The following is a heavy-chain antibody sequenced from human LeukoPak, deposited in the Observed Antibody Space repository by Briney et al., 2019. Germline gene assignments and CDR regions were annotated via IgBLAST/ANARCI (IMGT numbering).Heavy chain of an antibody. CDR3: AKEGVILGPSHFDH. V-gene: IGHV3-23*01. J-gene: IGHJ4*02. CDR2: IGGSGLDT. CDR1: GFTFSSYG. D-gene: IGHD2-21*01. Sequence: PGGSLRPSCAASGFTFSSYGMTWVRQAPGKGLEWVSSIGGSGLDTYYPDSVKGRFFISRDNAKSTLYLQMNSLGAEDTAVYFCAKEGVILGPSHFDHWGQGTLVTVSS.